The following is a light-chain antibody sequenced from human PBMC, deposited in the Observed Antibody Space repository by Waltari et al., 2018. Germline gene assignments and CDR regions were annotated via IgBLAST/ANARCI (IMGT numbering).Light chain of an antibody. Sequence: QSALTQPASVSGSPGQSITISCTGTSSDVGGYNFVSWYQQHPGKAPKLMMYDVNNRPSGGSNRFSGSKSGNTASLTISGLQAEDEADYFCSSYTISSTWVFGGGTNLTVL. CDR3: SSYTISSTWV. CDR1: SSDVGGYNF. J-gene: IGLJ3*02. CDR2: DVN. V-gene: IGLV2-14*03.